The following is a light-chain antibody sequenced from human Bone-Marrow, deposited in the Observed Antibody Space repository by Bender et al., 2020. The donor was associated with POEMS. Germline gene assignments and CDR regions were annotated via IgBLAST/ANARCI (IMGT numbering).Light chain of an antibody. V-gene: IGLV1-44*01. CDR2: SEN. J-gene: IGLJ3*02. Sequence: QSVLTQPPSASGTPGQRVTIPCSGSNSNIGTNAVNWYQQFPGTAPKLLIYSENQRPSGVPERVYAFKSGTSASLASSRLQSEDKADYYCAAWDAGLSGGVFGGGAKLTVL. CDR1: NSNIGTNA. CDR3: AAWDAGLSGGV.